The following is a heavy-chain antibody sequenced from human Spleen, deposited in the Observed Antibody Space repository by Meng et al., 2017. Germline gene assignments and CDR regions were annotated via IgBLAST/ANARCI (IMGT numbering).Heavy chain of an antibody. J-gene: IGHJ4*02. Sequence: GGSLRLSCAASGFTFSIYSMTWVRQAPGKGLQWVSAISGSSGNTYYADSVRGRFIISRDKSKNTLYLQMNSLRAEDTAVYYCAKVYGDYEYSFDYWGQGTLVTVSS. D-gene: IGHD4-17*01. CDR2: ISGSSGNT. CDR3: AKVYGDYEYSFDY. CDR1: GFTFSIYS. V-gene: IGHV3-23*01.